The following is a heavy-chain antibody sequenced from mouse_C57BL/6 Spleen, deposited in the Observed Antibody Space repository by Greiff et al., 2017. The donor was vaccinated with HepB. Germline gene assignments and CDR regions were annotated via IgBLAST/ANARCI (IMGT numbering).Heavy chain of an antibody. Sequence: EVQLQQSGPELVKPGASVKISCKASGYTFTDYYMNWVKQSHGKSLEWIGDINPNNGGTSYNQKFKGKATLTVDKSSSTAYMELRSLTSEDSAVYYCARRILRPYYAMDYWGQGTSVTVSS. D-gene: IGHD1-2*01. CDR3: ARRILRPYYAMDY. V-gene: IGHV1-26*01. CDR2: INPNNGGT. CDR1: GYTFTDYY. J-gene: IGHJ4*01.